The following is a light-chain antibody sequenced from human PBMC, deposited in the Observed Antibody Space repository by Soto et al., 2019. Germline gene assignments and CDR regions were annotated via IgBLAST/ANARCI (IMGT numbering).Light chain of an antibody. J-gene: IGKJ4*01. Sequence: IVFTQSASTVSLSPGERATLSCRASQSVSSYLAWYQQKPGQAPRLLIYDASTRATGIPARFSGSGSGTDFTLTISSLEPEDFAVYYCQHRSNSFGGGTKVDIK. V-gene: IGKV3-11*01. CDR1: QSVSSY. CDR3: QHRSNS. CDR2: DAS.